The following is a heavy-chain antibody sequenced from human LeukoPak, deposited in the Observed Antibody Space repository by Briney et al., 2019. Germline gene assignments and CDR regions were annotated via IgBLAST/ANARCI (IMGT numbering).Heavy chain of an antibody. CDR1: GYTFTDYF. Sequence: ASVKVSCKASGYTFTDYFMHWIRQAPGQGLEWMGRINPNSGGTNYAQKFQGRVTMTRDTSISTAYMELSRLRSDDTAVYYCARGTYYYDSSGQYPSEYFQHWGQGTLVTVSS. D-gene: IGHD3-22*01. CDR2: INPNSGGT. CDR3: ARGTYYYDSSGQYPSEYFQH. V-gene: IGHV1-2*06. J-gene: IGHJ1*01.